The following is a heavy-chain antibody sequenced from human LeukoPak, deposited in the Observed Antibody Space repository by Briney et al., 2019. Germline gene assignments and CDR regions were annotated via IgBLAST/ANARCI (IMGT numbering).Heavy chain of an antibody. Sequence: GGSLRLSCAASGITFSGSGMSWVRQASGKGLEWVSTISGGGSNTHYADSVKGRFTISRDNAKNSLYLQMNSLRAEDTAVYYCARLITKGDYWGQGTLVTVSS. D-gene: IGHD3-22*01. CDR2: ISGGGSNT. J-gene: IGHJ4*02. CDR3: ARLITKGDY. V-gene: IGHV3-21*01. CDR1: GITFSGSG.